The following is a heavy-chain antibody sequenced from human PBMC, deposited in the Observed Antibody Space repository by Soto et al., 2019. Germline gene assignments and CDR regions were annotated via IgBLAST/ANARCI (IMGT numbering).Heavy chain of an antibody. CDR1: GFTFSSYG. CDR3: ARDAETNYVFWCGYLHRPDYYYYGMDV. J-gene: IGHJ6*02. CDR2: IWYDGSNK. V-gene: IGHV3-33*01. D-gene: IGHD3-3*01. Sequence: GGSLRLSCAASGFTFSSYGMHWVRPAPGKEREGVAVIWYDGSNKYYADSVKGRFTISRDNSKNTLYLQMNSLRAEDMAVYYYARDAETNYVFWCGYLHRPDYYYYGMDVWGQGTTVTVSS.